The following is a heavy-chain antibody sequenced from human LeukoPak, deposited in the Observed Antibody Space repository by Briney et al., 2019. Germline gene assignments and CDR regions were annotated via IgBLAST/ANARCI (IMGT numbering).Heavy chain of an antibody. CDR2: MNPNSGNT. CDR1: GGTFTSYD. D-gene: IGHD3-16*01. CDR3: ARGAFGAGEYNWFDP. J-gene: IGHJ5*02. V-gene: IGHV1-8*03. Sequence: ASVKVSCKASGGTFTSYDINWVRQATGQGLEWMGWMNPNSGNTGYAQKFQGRVTITRNTSISTAYMELSSLRSEDTAVYYCARGAFGAGEYNWFDPWGQGTLVTVSS.